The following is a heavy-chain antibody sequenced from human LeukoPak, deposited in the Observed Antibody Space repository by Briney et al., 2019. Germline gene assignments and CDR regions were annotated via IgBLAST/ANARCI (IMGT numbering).Heavy chain of an antibody. V-gene: IGHV3-21*01. Sequence: AGRSLRLSCAVSGFTFSTYSMTWVRQAPGKGLEWVSSNSSSSRNTYYTDSVKGRFTISRDNAKNSLYLQMSSLRAEDTAVYYCARGGTFGVDISDYWGQGTLVTVSS. CDR1: GFTFSTYS. J-gene: IGHJ4*02. CDR2: NSSSSRNT. D-gene: IGHD3-3*01. CDR3: ARGGTFGVDISDY.